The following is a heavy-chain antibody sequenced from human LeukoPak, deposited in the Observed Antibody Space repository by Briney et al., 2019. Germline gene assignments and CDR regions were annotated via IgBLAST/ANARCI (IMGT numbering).Heavy chain of an antibody. V-gene: IGHV1-46*01. CDR3: ARDQGLTIFGVVNYGMDV. CDR2: INPSGGST. CDR1: GYTFTSYY. Sequence: ASVKVSCKASGYTFTSYYMHWVRQAPGQGLEWMGIINPSGGSTSYAQKFQGRVTMTRDTSTSTVYMELSSLRSEDTAAYYCARDQGLTIFGVVNYGMDVWGQGTTVTVSS. J-gene: IGHJ6*02. D-gene: IGHD3-3*01.